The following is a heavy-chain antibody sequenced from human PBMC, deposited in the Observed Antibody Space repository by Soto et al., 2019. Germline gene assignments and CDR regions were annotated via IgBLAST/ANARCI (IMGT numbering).Heavy chain of an antibody. CDR1: GFTFSSYS. Sequence: PGGSLRLSCAASGFTFSSYSMNWVRQAPGKGLEWVSSISSSSSYIYYADSVKGRITISRDNAKNSLYLQMNSLRAEDTAVYYCARDIVVVPAASDAFDIWGQGTMVTVSS. V-gene: IGHV3-21*01. J-gene: IGHJ3*02. D-gene: IGHD2-2*01. CDR2: ISSSSSYI. CDR3: ARDIVVVPAASDAFDI.